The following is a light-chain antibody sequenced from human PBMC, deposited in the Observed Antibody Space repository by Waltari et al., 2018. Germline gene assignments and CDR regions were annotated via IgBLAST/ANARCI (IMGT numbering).Light chain of an antibody. CDR1: GIDSNF. CDR3: SSWTDSDALKLL. V-gene: IGLV2-14*03. Sequence: QSALPQPASGSGSPGRPLPTPCPGTGIDSNFVSGYQQPPGKAPQVMIYDVTDRPSGVSNRFSGSKSGNTASLTISGLQAEDEADYYCSSWTDSDALKLLFGGGTKLTVL. CDR2: DVT. J-gene: IGLJ2*01.